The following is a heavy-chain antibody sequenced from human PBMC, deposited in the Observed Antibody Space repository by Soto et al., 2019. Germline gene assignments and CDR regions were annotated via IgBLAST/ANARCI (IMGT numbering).Heavy chain of an antibody. D-gene: IGHD1-26*01. CDR2: IYSGGST. V-gene: IGHV3-66*01. CDR1: GFTVSSNY. CDR3: ARDQVGATTRYYYYGMDV. J-gene: IGHJ6*04. Sequence: GGSLRLSCAASGFTVSSNYMSWVRQAPGKGLERVSVIYSGGSTYYADSMKGRFTISRDNSKNTLYLQMNSLRAEDTAVYYCARDQVGATTRYYYYGMDVWGEGTTVTVSS.